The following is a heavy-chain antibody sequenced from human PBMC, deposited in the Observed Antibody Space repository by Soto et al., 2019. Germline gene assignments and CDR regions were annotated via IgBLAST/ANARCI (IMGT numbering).Heavy chain of an antibody. CDR3: ARTTAVPNTLRARYFFDY. J-gene: IGHJ4*02. Sequence: SETLSLTCSVSGGSVSDKTYYWSWIRQPPGKRLEWIGYVYYSGTTNYNPSLKSRVTISVDLSKNRFSLRLSSVTTADTALYYCARTTAVPNTLRARYFFDYWGQGTLVTVSS. V-gene: IGHV4-61*01. D-gene: IGHD4-17*01. CDR1: GGSVSDKTYY. CDR2: VYYSGTT.